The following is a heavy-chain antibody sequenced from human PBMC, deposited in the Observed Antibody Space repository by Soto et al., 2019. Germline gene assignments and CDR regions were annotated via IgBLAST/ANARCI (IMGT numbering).Heavy chain of an antibody. V-gene: IGHV3-30-3*01. CDR3: ARDYGDYDYLDY. D-gene: IGHD4-17*01. CDR1: GFTFSSYA. J-gene: IGHJ4*02. CDR2: ISYDGSNK. Sequence: QVQLVESGGGVVQPGRSLRLSCAASGFTFSSYAMRWVRQAPGKGLEWVAVISYDGSNKYYADSVQGRFTISRDNSKNTLYLQMNSLRAEDTAVYFCARDYGDYDYLDYWGQGTPVTVSS.